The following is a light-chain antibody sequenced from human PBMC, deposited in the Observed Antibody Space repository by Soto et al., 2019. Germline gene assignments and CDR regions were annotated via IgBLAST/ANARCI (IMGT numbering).Light chain of an antibody. CDR3: QQYNNWPWT. Sequence: EIVMTPSPAPLSVSPGGRATLSCRASQSISDTLAWYQQKPGQAPRLLIYSASRRATGFPGRFSGRGSGTDFTLTISSQQSEDLAVYYCQQYNNWPWTFGQGTKVEIK. CDR2: SAS. J-gene: IGKJ1*01. V-gene: IGKV3-15*01. CDR1: QSISDT.